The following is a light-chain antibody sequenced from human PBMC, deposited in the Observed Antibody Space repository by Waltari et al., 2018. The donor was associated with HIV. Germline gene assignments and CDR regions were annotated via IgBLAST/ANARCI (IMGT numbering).Light chain of an antibody. CDR1: QPIGSS. J-gene: IGKJ4*02. V-gene: IGKV1-12*01. CDR2: RAA. Sequence: DIQMTQSPSFVSASVGDSVTITCRASQPIGSSLAWYQHRPGRVPTLLGYRAASLHTGVPARFTGNGSVLDCTLSIANLQAEDFAVYFCQQSESFPHTFGGGTRVEI. CDR3: QQSESFPHT.